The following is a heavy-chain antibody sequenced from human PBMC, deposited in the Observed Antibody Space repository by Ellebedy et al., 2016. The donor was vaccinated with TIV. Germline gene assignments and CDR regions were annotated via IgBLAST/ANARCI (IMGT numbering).Heavy chain of an antibody. CDR2: VSYSGRT. CDR1: GGPISSHY. V-gene: IGHV4-59*08. CDR3: ARPFTLCSGDCYPDWYFDL. J-gene: IGHJ2*01. Sequence: MPSETLSLTCNVSGGPISSHYWTWIRQSPGKGLEWIGYVSYSGRTNYNPSLKRRVTLSVDPSKNQFSLRLISVTAADTAVYYCARPFTLCSGDCYPDWYFDLWGRGTLVTVSS. D-gene: IGHD2-21*02.